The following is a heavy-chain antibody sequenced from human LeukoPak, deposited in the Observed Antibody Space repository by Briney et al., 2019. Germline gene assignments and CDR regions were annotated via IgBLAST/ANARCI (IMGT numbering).Heavy chain of an antibody. V-gene: IGHV4-39*01. D-gene: IGHD3-10*01. CDR3: ARIQYYYGSGSYYKPQYFDY. J-gene: IGHJ4*02. CDR1: GGSISSSSYY. CDR2: IYYSGST. Sequence: SETLSLTCTVSGGSISSSSYYWGWIRQPPGKGLEWIGSIYYSGSTYYNPSLKSRVTISVDTSKNQFSLKLSSVTAADTAVYHCARIQYYYGSGSYYKPQYFDYWGQGTLVTVSS.